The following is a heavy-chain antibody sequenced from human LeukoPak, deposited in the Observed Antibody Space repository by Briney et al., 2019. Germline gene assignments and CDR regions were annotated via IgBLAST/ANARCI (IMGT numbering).Heavy chain of an antibody. CDR1: GFTFSSYW. J-gene: IGHJ4*02. CDR2: IKQDGSDK. Sequence: GALRLSCAASGFTFSSYWMSWVRQAPGKGLEGVANIKQDGSDKYYVASVKGRFPISRANAKNSLYLQMNSLRAEDTAVYYCAKSDFLRSGSDYWGQGTLVTVSS. CDR3: AKSDFLRSGSDY. V-gene: IGHV3-7*03. D-gene: IGHD3-3*01.